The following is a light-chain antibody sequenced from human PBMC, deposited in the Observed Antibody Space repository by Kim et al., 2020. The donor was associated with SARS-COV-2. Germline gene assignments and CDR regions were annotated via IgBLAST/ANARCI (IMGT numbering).Light chain of an antibody. CDR1: QSIGGW. J-gene: IGKJ5*01. Sequence: GDRVTITCRASQSIGGWLDWYQQKPGKAPKLLIYDASSVASGVPSRFSGSGSGTEFSLTICSLQPDDSATYYCQHHSTYPITFGQGTRLEIK. V-gene: IGKV1-5*01. CDR2: DAS. CDR3: QHHSTYPIT.